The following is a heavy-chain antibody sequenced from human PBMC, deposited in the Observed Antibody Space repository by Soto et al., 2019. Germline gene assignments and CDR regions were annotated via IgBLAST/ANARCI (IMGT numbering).Heavy chain of an antibody. CDR1: GGSISSNSYY. CDR3: ARHSSSWYGNYYYGMDV. CDR2: VYYGGNA. Sequence: SETLSLTCTVSGGSISSNSYYWGWIRHPPGKGLEWIGSVYYGGNAYYNPSLKSRVTISVDTSKTQFSLKLSSVTAADTAVYYCARHSSSWYGNYYYGMDVWGQGTTVTVSS. J-gene: IGHJ6*02. V-gene: IGHV4-39*01. D-gene: IGHD6-13*01.